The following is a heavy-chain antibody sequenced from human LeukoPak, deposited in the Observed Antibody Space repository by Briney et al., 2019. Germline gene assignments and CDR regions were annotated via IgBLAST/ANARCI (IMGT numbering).Heavy chain of an antibody. V-gene: IGHV3-23*01. CDR3: AKGIGSYYPFFY. D-gene: IGHD1-26*01. CDR2: IGGSGGST. CDR1: GFTFSSYA. J-gene: IGHJ4*02. Sequence: GGSLRLSCAASGFTFSSYAMSWVRQAPGKGLEWVSAIGGSGGSTYYADSVEGRFTISRDNSKNTLYLQMNSLRAEDTAVYYCAKGIGSYYPFFYWGQGTLVTVSS.